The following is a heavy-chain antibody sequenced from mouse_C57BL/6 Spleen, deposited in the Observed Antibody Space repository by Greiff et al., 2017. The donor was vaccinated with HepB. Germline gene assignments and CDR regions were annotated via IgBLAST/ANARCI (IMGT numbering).Heavy chain of an antibody. CDR2: IFPGNSDT. Sequence: VQLQQSGTVLARPGASVKMSCKTSGYTFTSYWMHWVKQRPGQGLEWIGAIFPGNSDTSYNQKFKGKAKLTAVTSASTAYMELSSLTNEDSAVYYCTRCGVTTDWGQGTTLTVSS. D-gene: IGHD2-2*01. CDR3: TRCGVTTD. CDR1: GYTFTSYW. V-gene: IGHV1-5*01. J-gene: IGHJ2*01.